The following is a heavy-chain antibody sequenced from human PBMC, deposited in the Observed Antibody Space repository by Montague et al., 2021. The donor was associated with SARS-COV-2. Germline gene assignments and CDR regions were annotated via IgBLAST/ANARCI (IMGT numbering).Heavy chain of an antibody. CDR2: IYYRGST. J-gene: IGHJ6*02. D-gene: IGHD6-19*01. CDR1: GGSINNSY. Sequence: SETLSLTCTVSGGSINNSYWSWIRQPPGKGLEWIGYIYYRGSTNYNPSLETRVIISVDTSKNQFSLKLSSVTAADTAVYYCTRDSRTSGWGYWYHGLDVWGQGTTVIVSS. V-gene: IGHV4-59*01. CDR3: TRDSRTSGWGYWYHGLDV.